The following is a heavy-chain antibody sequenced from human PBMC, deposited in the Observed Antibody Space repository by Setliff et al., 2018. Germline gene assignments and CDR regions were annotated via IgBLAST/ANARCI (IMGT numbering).Heavy chain of an antibody. D-gene: IGHD1-26*01. CDR2: IYYSGST. CDR1: GGSFSDYS. Sequence: SETLSLTCAVYGGSFSDYSWNWIRQAPGKGLEWIGYIYYSGSTNYNPSLKSRVTISGDTSKNQVSLRLSSVTAADTAVYYCATRKSSGRLYYMDVWGKGTTVTV. J-gene: IGHJ6*03. V-gene: IGHV4-59*01. CDR3: ATRKSSGRLYYMDV.